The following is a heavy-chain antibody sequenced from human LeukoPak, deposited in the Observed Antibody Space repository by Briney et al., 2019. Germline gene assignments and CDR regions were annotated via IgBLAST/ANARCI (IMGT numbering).Heavy chain of an antibody. J-gene: IGHJ3*02. CDR3: ALGAVRGLHAFDI. V-gene: IGHV5-51*01. CDR2: IYPGDSDT. D-gene: IGHD3-10*01. Sequence: AESLKISCKGSGYSFTTYWIGWVRQMPGKGLEWMGIIYPGDSDTRYSPPFQGQVTISADKSVTTADLQWSSLKASDTAMYYCALGAVRGLHAFDIWGQGTMVTVSS. CDR1: GYSFTTYW.